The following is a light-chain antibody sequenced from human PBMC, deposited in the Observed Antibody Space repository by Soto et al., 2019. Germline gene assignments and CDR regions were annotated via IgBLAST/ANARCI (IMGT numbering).Light chain of an antibody. CDR3: SLYTSSSTYV. J-gene: IGLJ1*01. V-gene: IGLV2-18*01. CDR2: EVS. Sequence: QSVLTQPPSVSGSPGQSVTISCTGTSNDVGSYNRVSWYQQPPGTAPKLMIYEVSNRPSGVPDRFSGSKSGTTASLTISGLQAEDEADYYCSLYTSSSTYVFGTGTKLTVL. CDR1: SNDVGSYNR.